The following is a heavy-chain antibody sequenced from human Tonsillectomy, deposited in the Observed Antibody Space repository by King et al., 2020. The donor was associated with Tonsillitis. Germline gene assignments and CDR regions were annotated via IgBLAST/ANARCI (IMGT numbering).Heavy chain of an antibody. V-gene: IGHV3-30*18. J-gene: IGHJ4*02. Sequence: VQLVESGGGVVQPGRSLRLSCAASGFTFNSYGMHWVRQAPGKGLEWVAVISNDGGAKYYADSVKGRFTISRDNANNTLYLQMNSLRAEDTAVYYCAKSNLGYCSGGCCCLLCYCGPGALITVSS. D-gene: IGHD2-15*01. CDR2: ISNDGGAK. CDR1: GFTFNSYG. CDR3: AKSNLGYCSGGCCCLLCY.